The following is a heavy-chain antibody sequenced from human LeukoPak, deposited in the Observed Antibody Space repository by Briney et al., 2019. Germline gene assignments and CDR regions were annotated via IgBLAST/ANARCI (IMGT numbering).Heavy chain of an antibody. Sequence: ASVKVSCKASGYTFTGYYMHWVRQAPGQGLEWMGWINPNSGGTNYAQKFQGRVTMTRDTSISTAYMELRSLRSDDTAVYYCARATYYYDSSGYSSFDIWGQGTMVTVSS. J-gene: IGHJ3*02. CDR2: INPNSGGT. V-gene: IGHV1-2*02. CDR1: GYTFTGYY. CDR3: ARATYYYDSSGYSSFDI. D-gene: IGHD3-22*01.